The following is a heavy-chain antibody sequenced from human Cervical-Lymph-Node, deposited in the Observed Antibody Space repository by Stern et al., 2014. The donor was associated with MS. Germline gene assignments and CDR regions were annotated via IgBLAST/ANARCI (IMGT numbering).Heavy chain of an antibody. J-gene: IGHJ4*02. V-gene: IGHV4-30-2*01. CDR1: GGSISSGDYS. Sequence: QVQLQESGSGLVKPSQTLSLTCAVSGGSISSGDYSWSWIRQPPGKSLEWIGYIVHSGSTYYNPSLKSRVSISVDRSKNQFSLKLSSVTAADTAMYYCARIFGGNFDSWGQGTLVTVSS. CDR3: ARIFGGNFDS. CDR2: IVHSGST. D-gene: IGHD4-23*01.